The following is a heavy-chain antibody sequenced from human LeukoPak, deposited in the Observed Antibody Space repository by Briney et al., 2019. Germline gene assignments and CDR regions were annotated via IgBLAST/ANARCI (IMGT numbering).Heavy chain of an antibody. D-gene: IGHD6-19*01. V-gene: IGHV5-51*01. CDR3: ARLLEGVAGTWGY. J-gene: IGHJ4*02. Sequence: GESLKISCKGSGYSFSTYWIAWVRQMPGKDLEWMGIIYPGDSDTRYSPSFQGQVTISADKSISTAYLRWSSLKASDTAMYYCARLLEGVAGTWGYWGQGTLVTVSS. CDR1: GYSFSTYW. CDR2: IYPGDSDT.